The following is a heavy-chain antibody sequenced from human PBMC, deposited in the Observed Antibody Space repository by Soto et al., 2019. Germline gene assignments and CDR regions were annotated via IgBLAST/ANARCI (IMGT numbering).Heavy chain of an antibody. V-gene: IGHV1-18*01. CDR1: GYTFTSYG. CDR3: ASGIAAPRPPRYYYYGMDV. CDR2: ISAYNGNT. J-gene: IGHJ6*02. Sequence: VSSVKVSCKASGYTFTSYGISWVRQAPGQGLEWMGWISAYNGNTNYAQKLQGRVTMTTDTSTSTAYMELRSLRSDDTAVYYCASGIAAPRPPRYYYYGMDVWGQGTTVTASS. D-gene: IGHD6-6*01.